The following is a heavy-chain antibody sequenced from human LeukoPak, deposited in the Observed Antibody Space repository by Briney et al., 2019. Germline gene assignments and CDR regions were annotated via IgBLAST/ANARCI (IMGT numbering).Heavy chain of an antibody. CDR1: GGSISSGGYY. CDR2: IYFSGST. CDR3: ARSKTGFDY. V-gene: IGHV4-31*03. J-gene: IGHJ4*02. Sequence: PSETLSLTCTVSGGSISSGGYYWSWIRQHPGKGLEWIGYIYFSGSTYYNPSLKSRVNISVDTSKNQFSLKLSSVTAADTAVYFCARSKTGFDYWGQGTLVTVSS. D-gene: IGHD1-1*01.